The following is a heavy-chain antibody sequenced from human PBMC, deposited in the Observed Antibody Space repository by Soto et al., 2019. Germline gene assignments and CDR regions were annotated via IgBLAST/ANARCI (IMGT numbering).Heavy chain of an antibody. CDR1: GGSISSGGYS. J-gene: IGHJ4*02. CDR2: TYHSGST. Sequence: QLQLQESGSGLVKPSQTLSLTCAVSGGSISSGGYSWSWIRQPPGKGLEWIGYTYHSGSTYYNPSLKSRVTIPVARSKNQFSLKLSSVAAADTAVYSCAGGPGVARNYWGQGTLVTVSS. CDR3: AGGPGVARNY. D-gene: IGHD5-12*01. V-gene: IGHV4-30-2*01.